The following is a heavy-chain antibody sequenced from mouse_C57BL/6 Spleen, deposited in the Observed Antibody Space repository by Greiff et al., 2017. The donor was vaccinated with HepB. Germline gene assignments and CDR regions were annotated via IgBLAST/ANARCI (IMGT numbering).Heavy chain of an antibody. V-gene: IGHV5-6*02. CDR2: ISSGGSYT. CDR1: GFTFSSYG. CDR3: ASSYDYSFDY. J-gene: IGHJ2*01. Sequence: DVMLVDSGGDLVKPGGSLKLSCAASGFTFSSYGMSWVRQTPDKRLEWVATISSGGSYTYYPDSVKGRFTISRDNAKNTLYLQMSSLKSEDTAMYYCASSYDYSFDYWGQGTTLTVSS. D-gene: IGHD2-4*01.